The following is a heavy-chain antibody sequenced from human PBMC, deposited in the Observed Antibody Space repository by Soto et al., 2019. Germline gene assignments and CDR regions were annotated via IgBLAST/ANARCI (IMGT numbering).Heavy chain of an antibody. CDR2: ISAYNGNT. CDR1: GYTFTSYG. Sequence: ASVKVSCKASGYTFTSYGISWVRQAPGQGLEWMGWISAYNGNTNYAQKLQGRVTMTTDTSTSTAYMELRSLRSDDTAVYYCARGLITIFGVVNGVYDYWGQGTLVTVFS. CDR3: ARGLITIFGVVNGVYDY. J-gene: IGHJ4*02. V-gene: IGHV1-18*01. D-gene: IGHD3-3*01.